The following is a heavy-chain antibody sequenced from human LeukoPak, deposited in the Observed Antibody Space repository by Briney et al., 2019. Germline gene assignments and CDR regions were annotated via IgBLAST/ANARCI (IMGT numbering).Heavy chain of an antibody. CDR2: ISSSSNYI. D-gene: IGHD3-9*01. CDR1: GFTFSSYS. Sequence: PGGSLRLSCAASGFTFSSYSMNWVRQAPGKGLEWVSSISSSSNYIYYADSVKGRFTISRDNAKNSLYLQMNSLRAEDTAVYYCARWGAYYDILTGYYKETWFDPWGQGTLVTVSS. CDR3: ARWGAYYDILTGYYKETWFDP. J-gene: IGHJ5*02. V-gene: IGHV3-21*01.